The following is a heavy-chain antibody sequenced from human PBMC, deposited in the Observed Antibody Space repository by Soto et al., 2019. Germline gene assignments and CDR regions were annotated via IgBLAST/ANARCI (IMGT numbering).Heavy chain of an antibody. CDR3: ARVSRWQDNLDY. CDR2: ISADNGNT. CDR1: CYTFTSYG. J-gene: IGHJ4*02. Sequence: GASVKVSCKASCYTFTSYGISWVRQAPGQGLEWMGWISADNGNTTYAQQLQGRVTLTRDPSTSTAYMELRSLRSDATAVYYCARVSRWQDNLDYWGQGNLVTVSS. V-gene: IGHV1-18*01. D-gene: IGHD6-13*01.